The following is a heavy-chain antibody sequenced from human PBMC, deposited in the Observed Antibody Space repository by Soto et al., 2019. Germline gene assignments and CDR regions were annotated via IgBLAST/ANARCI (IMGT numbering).Heavy chain of an antibody. J-gene: IGHJ3*02. CDR3: ARSETAGHKGFDI. V-gene: IGHV1-69*06. Sequence: QVQLVQSGAEMREPGSSVKVSCEASGGTFSSSANNWLRQAPGQGPEWMGGIIPTFGTANYIEKFRGRVTITADTSTSTAYMEVSSLTSEDTAMYFCARSETAGHKGFDIWGQGTMVTVSS. D-gene: IGHD6-19*01. CDR1: GGTFSSSA. CDR2: IIPTFGTA.